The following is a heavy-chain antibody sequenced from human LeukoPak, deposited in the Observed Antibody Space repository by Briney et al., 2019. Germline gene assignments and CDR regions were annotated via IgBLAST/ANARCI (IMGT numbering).Heavy chain of an antibody. D-gene: IGHD1-26*01. J-gene: IGHJ4*02. CDR3: AKGASASRHFDY. Sequence: GGSLRLSCAASGFTFSNCAMNWVRQAPGKGLEGVSDISASGGSTNYADAVKGRFTISRDNSKNTLYLQMNSLRDEDAAVYYCAKGASASRHFDYWGQGTLVTVSS. V-gene: IGHV3-23*01. CDR2: ISASGGST. CDR1: GFTFSNCA.